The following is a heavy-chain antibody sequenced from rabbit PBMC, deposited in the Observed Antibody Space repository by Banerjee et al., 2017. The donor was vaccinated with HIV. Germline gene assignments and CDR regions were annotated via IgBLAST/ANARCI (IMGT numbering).Heavy chain of an antibody. CDR3: ARDLTDVIDWNFGW. J-gene: IGHJ2*01. CDR2: IDAGSSGFT. D-gene: IGHD4-1*01. V-gene: IGHV1S45*01. CDR1: GVSFSANSY. Sequence: QEQLVESGGGLVKPGASLTLTCIASGVSFSANSYICWVRQAPGKGLEWIVCIDAGSSGFTYFASWAKGRFTISKTSSTTVTLQMTSLTAADTATYFCARDLTDVIDWNFGWRGQGTLVTVS.